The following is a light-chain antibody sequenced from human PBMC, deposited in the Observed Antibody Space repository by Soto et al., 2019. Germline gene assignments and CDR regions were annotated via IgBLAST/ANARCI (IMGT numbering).Light chain of an antibody. CDR1: QDITND. CDR2: AAS. J-gene: IGKJ2*01. V-gene: IGKV1-6*01. CDR3: LPDFNFPFT. Sequence: AIQMTQSPSSLSASVGDRVTITCRASQDITNDLAWYQQKPGTAPKVLISAASSLQTGVPSRFSGSGSGTDFTLTIRSLQPEDFANYYCLPDFNFPFTFGQGTKLEVK.